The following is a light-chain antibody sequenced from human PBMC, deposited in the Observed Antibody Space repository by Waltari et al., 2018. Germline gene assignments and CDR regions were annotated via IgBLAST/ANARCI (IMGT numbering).Light chain of an antibody. Sequence: DIQMTQSPSTLSASVGDRVTITCRASQSISRWFAWYQQKPGKAPKLLIYKASSLETGVPSRFSGSESGTEFTLTISSLQPDDFATYYCQQYNSYPYTFGQGTKLEIK. CDR3: QQYNSYPYT. CDR2: KAS. J-gene: IGKJ2*01. V-gene: IGKV1-5*03. CDR1: QSISRW.